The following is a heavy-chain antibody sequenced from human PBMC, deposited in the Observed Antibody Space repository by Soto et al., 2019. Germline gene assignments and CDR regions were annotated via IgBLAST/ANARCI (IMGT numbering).Heavy chain of an antibody. CDR3: ARGVGAPIGYYYYYGMDV. Sequence: PLETLSLTCAVYGGSFSGYYWSWIRQPPGKGLEWIGEINHSGSTNYNPSLKSRVTISVDTSKNQFSLKLSSVTAADTAVYYCARGVGAPIGYYYYYGMDVWGQGTPVTASS. CDR2: INHSGST. CDR1: GGSFSGYY. D-gene: IGHD1-26*01. V-gene: IGHV4-34*01. J-gene: IGHJ6*02.